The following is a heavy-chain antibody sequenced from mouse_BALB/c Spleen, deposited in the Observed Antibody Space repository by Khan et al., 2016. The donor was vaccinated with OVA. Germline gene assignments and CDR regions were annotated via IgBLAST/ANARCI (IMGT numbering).Heavy chain of an antibody. CDR3: TRLAYYYDSEGFAY. CDR1: GFTFSTYG. J-gene: IGHJ3*01. Sequence: EVQLLETGGDLVKPGGSLKLSCAASGFTFSTYGMSWVRQAPDKRLAWVATVSTGGSYTYYPDSVKGRFTISRDNAKNTLYLPMSGLRSEDTAMFYCTRLAYYYDSEGFAYWGQGTLVTVSA. V-gene: IGHV5-6*01. CDR2: VSTGGSYT. D-gene: IGHD1-1*01.